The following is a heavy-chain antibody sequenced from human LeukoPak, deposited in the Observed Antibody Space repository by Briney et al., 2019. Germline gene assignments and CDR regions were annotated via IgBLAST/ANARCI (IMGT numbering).Heavy chain of an antibody. CDR3: ARLEVAHGRYFDY. D-gene: IGHD1-26*01. J-gene: IGHJ4*02. Sequence: SETLSLTCTVSGGSISSYYWSWIREPPGKGLEWIGYIYTSGSTNYNPSLKSRVTISVDTSKNQFSLKLSSVPAADTAVFYCARLEVAHGRYFDYWGQATLVTVSS. CDR2: IYTSGST. CDR1: GGSISSYY. V-gene: IGHV4-4*09.